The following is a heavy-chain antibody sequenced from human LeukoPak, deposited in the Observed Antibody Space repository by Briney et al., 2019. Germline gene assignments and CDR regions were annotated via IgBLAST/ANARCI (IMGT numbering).Heavy chain of an antibody. CDR1: GYTFTSYG. D-gene: IGHD6-13*01. CDR3: ARNQDSSSWSLMTYYFDY. V-gene: IGHV1-18*01. J-gene: IGHJ4*02. Sequence: ASVKVSCMASGYTFTSYGSSWVRQAPGQGLEWMGWISAYNGNTNYAQKLQGRVTMTTDTSTSTAYMELRSLRSDDTAVYYCARNQDSSSWSLMTYYFDYWGQGTLVAVSS. CDR2: ISAYNGNT.